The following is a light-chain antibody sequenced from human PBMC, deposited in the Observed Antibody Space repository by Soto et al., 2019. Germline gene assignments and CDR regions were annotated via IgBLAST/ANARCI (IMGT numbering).Light chain of an antibody. J-gene: IGKJ2*01. CDR1: QSVSSTY. CDR3: QQYLTASMYT. Sequence: EIVLTQSPGTLSLSPGERATLSCRASQSVSSTYLTWYQHKPGQAPRLLIYGASTRATGIPDRFSASGSGTDFTLTIGGLEPEDSAVYYCQQYLTASMYTFGQGTKLEIK. V-gene: IGKV3-20*01. CDR2: GAS.